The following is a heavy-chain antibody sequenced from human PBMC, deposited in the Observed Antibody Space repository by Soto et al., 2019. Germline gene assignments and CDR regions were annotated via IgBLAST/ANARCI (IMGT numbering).Heavy chain of an antibody. CDR2: IYHSGST. CDR3: VSQRTSVLTQAYFDY. V-gene: IGHV4-30-2*01. Sequence: SETLSLTCAVSGGSISSGGYSWSWIRQPPGKGLEWIGYIYHSGSTYYNPSLKSRVTISVDRSKNQFSLKLNSVTASDTAVYYCVSQRTSVLTQAYFDYWGPGALVTVSS. D-gene: IGHD2-8*01. CDR1: GGSISSGGYS. J-gene: IGHJ4*02.